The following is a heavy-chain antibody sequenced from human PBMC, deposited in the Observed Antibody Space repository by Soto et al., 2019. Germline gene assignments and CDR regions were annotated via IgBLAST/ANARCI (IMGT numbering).Heavy chain of an antibody. CDR1: GFTFSSYS. CDR2: ISSSSSTI. CDR3: ARERAVGIAVALNWFDP. J-gene: IGHJ5*02. D-gene: IGHD6-19*01. V-gene: IGHV3-48*02. Sequence: GGSLRVSCAASGFTFSSYSMNWVRQAPGKGLEWVSYISSSSSTIYYADSVKGRFTISRDNAKNSLYLQMNSLRDEDTAVYYCARERAVGIAVALNWFDPWGQGTLVTVSS.